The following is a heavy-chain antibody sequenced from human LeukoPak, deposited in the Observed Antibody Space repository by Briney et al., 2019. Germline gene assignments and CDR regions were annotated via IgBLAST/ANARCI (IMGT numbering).Heavy chain of an antibody. CDR3: AKGGYSYYFDY. D-gene: IGHD3-22*01. J-gene: IGHJ4*02. Sequence: GGSLRLSCAASVFTFNSYAMSWARQAPGKGLEWVSASSGSGGRTYYADSVKGRFTISRDNSKNTLYLQMNSVRAEDTAVYYCAKGGYSYYFDYWGQGTLVTVSS. CDR2: SSGSGGRT. CDR1: VFTFNSYA. V-gene: IGHV3-23*01.